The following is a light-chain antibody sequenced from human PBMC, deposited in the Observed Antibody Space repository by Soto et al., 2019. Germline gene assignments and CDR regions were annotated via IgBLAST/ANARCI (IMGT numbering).Light chain of an antibody. V-gene: IGLV2-14*01. CDR3: SSYTFSSSLEGD. CDR2: EVS. J-gene: IGLJ1*01. CDR1: SSDVGGYNY. Sequence: QSALTQPAAVSGSPGQSITISCTGSSSDVGGYNYVSWYQQHPGKAPKLIIYEVSNRPSGVSHRFSGSKSGNTASLTISGLQAEDEADYYCSSYTFSSSLEGDFGTGTKVTVL.